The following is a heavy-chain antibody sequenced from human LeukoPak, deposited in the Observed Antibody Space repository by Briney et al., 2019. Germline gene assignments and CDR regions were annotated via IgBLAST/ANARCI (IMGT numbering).Heavy chain of an antibody. CDR1: GFTFNDFH. D-gene: IGHD6-19*01. V-gene: IGHV3-11*06. CDR3: ARDFSGWDYYFDY. CDR2: ISSSSSYT. J-gene: IGHJ4*02. Sequence: GVPLTLPCAACGFTFNDFHMRWIRQAQGNGLQGVTYISSSSSYTNYADFVKVRFPNSRDNDKNSLYLQMNRLRAQDTAVYYCARDFSGWDYYFDYWGQGTLVTVSS.